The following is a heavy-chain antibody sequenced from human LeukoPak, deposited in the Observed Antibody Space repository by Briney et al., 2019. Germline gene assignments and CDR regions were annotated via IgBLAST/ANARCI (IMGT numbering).Heavy chain of an antibody. V-gene: IGHV1-18*01. J-gene: IGHJ1*01. D-gene: IGHD3-22*01. Sequence: ASVMVSCKTSGYTFHTYGINWVRQAPGQGPEWMGWINTSTGKSTYSQKFQGRVTWSTDISTTTVYMHLTSLTSDDTAIYYCTRARDEDDNSDPFHHWGQGTLVIVSS. CDR1: GYTFHTYG. CDR2: INTSTGKS. CDR3: TRARDEDDNSDPFHH.